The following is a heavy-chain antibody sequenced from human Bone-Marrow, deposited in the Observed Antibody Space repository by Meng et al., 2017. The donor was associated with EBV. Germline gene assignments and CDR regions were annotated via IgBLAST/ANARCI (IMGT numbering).Heavy chain of an antibody. Sequence: VQLQQWGAGLLEPTETLPLTCAVYGWYFSGYYWSWIRQPPGKGLEWIGEINHSGSTNYNPSLKSRVTISVDTSKNQFSLKLSSVTAADTAVYYCASQIKYGDYDEGGFDYWGQGTLVTVSS. J-gene: IGHJ4*02. D-gene: IGHD4-17*01. V-gene: IGHV4-34*01. CDR1: GWYFSGYY. CDR3: ASQIKYGDYDEGGFDY. CDR2: INHSGST.